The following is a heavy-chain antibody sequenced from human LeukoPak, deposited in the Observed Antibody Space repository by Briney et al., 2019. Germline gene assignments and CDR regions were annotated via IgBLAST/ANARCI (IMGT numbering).Heavy chain of an antibody. V-gene: IGHV6-1*01. CDR1: GDSVSSNSAA. D-gene: IGHD7-27*01. CDR3: ARVPGDLLYGMDV. J-gene: IGHJ6*02. CDR2: TYYRSKWYN. Sequence: SQTLSLTCAISGDSVSSNSAAWYWIRQSSTRGLEWLGRTYYRSKWYNEYAPSVKSRIIINTDTFKNQFSLQLNSVTPEDTAVYYCARVPGDLLYGMDVWGQGTTVIVSS.